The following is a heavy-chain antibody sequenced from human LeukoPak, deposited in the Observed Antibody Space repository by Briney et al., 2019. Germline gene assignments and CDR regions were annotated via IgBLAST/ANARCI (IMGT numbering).Heavy chain of an antibody. D-gene: IGHD4-17*01. CDR2: ISSSGSTI. J-gene: IGHJ4*02. V-gene: IGHV3-48*03. CDR1: GFTFSSYE. CDR3: ARETLDYGVQLDY. Sequence: GGSLRLSCAASGFTFSSYEMNWVRQAPGKGLEWVSYISSSGSTIYYADSVKGRFTIFRDNAKNSLYLQMNSLRAEDTAVYYCARETLDYGVQLDYWGQGTLVTVSS.